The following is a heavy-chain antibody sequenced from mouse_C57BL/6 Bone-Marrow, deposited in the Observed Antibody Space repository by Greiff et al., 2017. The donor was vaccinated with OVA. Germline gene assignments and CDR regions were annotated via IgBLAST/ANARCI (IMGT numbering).Heavy chain of an antibody. CDR2: IDPANGTT. CDR1: GFNIKNTY. Sequence: VQLQQSVAELVRPGASVKLSCTASGFNIKNTYMHWVKQRPEQGLEWIGRIDPANGTTKYAPKFQGKATLTADTSSNTAYLQLSSLTSEDTASYYCARRAITSVVGTRAMDYWGQGTSVTVSS. D-gene: IGHD1-1*01. V-gene: IGHV14-3*01. CDR3: ARRAITSVVGTRAMDY. J-gene: IGHJ4*01.